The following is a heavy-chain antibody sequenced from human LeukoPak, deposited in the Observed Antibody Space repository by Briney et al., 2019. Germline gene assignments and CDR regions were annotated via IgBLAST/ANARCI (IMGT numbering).Heavy chain of an antibody. CDR3: ARDKEGRITIFGVVADDAFDI. D-gene: IGHD3-3*01. CDR2: IYYSGST. CDR1: GGSISSSSYY. V-gene: IGHV4-39*02. J-gene: IGHJ3*02. Sequence: PSETLSLTCTVSGGSISSSSYYWGWIRQPPGKGLEWIGSIYYSGSTYYNPSLKSRVTISVDTSKNQLSLKLSSVTAADTAVYYCARDKEGRITIFGVVADDAFDIWGQGTMVTVSS.